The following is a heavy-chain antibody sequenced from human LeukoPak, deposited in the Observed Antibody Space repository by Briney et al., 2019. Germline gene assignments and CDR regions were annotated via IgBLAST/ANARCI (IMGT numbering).Heavy chain of an antibody. CDR1: GYTFTGYY. Sequence: ASVKVSCKASGYTFTGYYMHWVRQAPGQGLEWMGIINPSGGSTSYAQKFQGRVTMTRGTSTSTVYMELSSLRSEDTAVYYCARDGIAAATVAEYFQHWGQGTLVTVSS. J-gene: IGHJ1*01. CDR2: INPSGGST. V-gene: IGHV1-46*01. CDR3: ARDGIAAATVAEYFQH. D-gene: IGHD6-13*01.